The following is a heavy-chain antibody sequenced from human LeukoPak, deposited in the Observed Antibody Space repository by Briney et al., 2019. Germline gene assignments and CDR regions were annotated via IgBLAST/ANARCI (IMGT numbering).Heavy chain of an antibody. Sequence: PGGSLRLSCAASGFTFSSYSMNWVRQAPGKGLEWVSVIYSGGSTYYADSVKGRFTISRDNSKNTLYLQMNSLRAEDTAVYYYARAPPPGLQPFDYWGQGTLVTVSS. CDR3: ARAPPPGLQPFDY. CDR1: GFTFSSYS. J-gene: IGHJ4*02. CDR2: IYSGGST. D-gene: IGHD5-24*01. V-gene: IGHV3-66*01.